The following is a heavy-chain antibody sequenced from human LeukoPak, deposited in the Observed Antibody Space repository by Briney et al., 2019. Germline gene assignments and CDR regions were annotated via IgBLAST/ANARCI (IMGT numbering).Heavy chain of an antibody. D-gene: IGHD6-19*01. CDR1: GGSISSSSYY. J-gene: IGHJ3*02. Sequence: SETLSLTCTVSGGSISSSSYYWGWIRKPPGKGLEWIGSIYYSGSTYYNPSLKSRVTISVDTSKNQFSLKLSSVTAADTAVYYCASCRSSGWADLFAFDIWGQGTMVTVSS. V-gene: IGHV4-39*01. CDR3: ASCRSSGWADLFAFDI. CDR2: IYYSGST.